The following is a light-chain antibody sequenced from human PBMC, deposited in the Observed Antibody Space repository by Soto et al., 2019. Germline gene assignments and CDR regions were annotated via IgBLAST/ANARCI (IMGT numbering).Light chain of an antibody. J-gene: IGLJ3*02. Sequence: SYELTQPPSVSVAPGKAARITCGGNYIGSKSVHWYQQKPGQAPVLVIYYDSDRPSGIPERFSASNSGNTATLTISRVEAGDEADYFCQVWDGSRDHWVFGGGTKVTVL. CDR3: QVWDGSRDHWV. CDR2: YDS. CDR1: YIGSKS. V-gene: IGLV3-21*04.